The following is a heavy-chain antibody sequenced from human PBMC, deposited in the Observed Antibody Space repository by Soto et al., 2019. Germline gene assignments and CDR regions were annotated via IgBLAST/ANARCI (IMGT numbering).Heavy chain of an antibody. D-gene: IGHD6-13*01. V-gene: IGHV3-7*05. J-gene: IGHJ4*02. CDR3: ARGRAAAIKY. CDR2: IKRDGTEE. Sequence: VQLVESGGGLVQPGGSLRLSCAASGFTLSTFWMSWVRQAPGKGLEWVANIKRDGTEEFYVDSVRGRFTISRDNAKNSLYLQMNSLTVEDTAMYYCARGRAAAIKYWGRGTLVTVSS. CDR1: GFTLSTFW.